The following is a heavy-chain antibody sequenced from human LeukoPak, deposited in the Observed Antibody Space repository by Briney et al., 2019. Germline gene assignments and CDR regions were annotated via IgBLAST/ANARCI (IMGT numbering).Heavy chain of an antibody. D-gene: IGHD2-2*01. CDR2: IRSKANSYAT. CDR3: TPTSTDMDV. Sequence: GGSLRLSCAASGFTFSGSAMHWVRQASGKGLEWVGRIRSKANSYATAYAASVKGRFTVSRDDSKNTAYLQMNSLKTEDTAVYYCTPTSTDMDVWGKGTTVTVSS. V-gene: IGHV3-73*01. CDR1: GFTFSGSA. J-gene: IGHJ6*03.